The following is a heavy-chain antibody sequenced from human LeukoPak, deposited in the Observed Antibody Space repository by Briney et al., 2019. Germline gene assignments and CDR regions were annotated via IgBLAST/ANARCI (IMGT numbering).Heavy chain of an antibody. V-gene: IGHV3-74*01. D-gene: IGHD6-13*01. J-gene: IGHJ3*02. Sequence: GVSLRLSCSASGFTFSSHWRHWVRQAPGKGLVGVSRINSGGTSTTYADSVKGRFTVSRDNAKNTLYLPMNSLRDEESDVSFCVSGAYTSSWWSAFDMWGQGTMVSVSS. CDR2: INSGGTST. CDR3: VSGAYTSSWWSAFDM. CDR1: GFTFSSHW.